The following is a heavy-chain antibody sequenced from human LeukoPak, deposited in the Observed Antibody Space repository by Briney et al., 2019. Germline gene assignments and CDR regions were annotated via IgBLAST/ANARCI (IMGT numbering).Heavy chain of an antibody. CDR3: AKPTFGYSYGYDAFDI. CDR1: GFTFDDYA. Sequence: GRSLRLSCAASGFTFDDYAMHWVRQAPGKGLEWVSGISWNSGSIGYADSVKGRFTISRDNAKNSLYLQMNSLRAEDTALYYCAKPTFGYSYGYDAFDIWGQGTMVTVSS. J-gene: IGHJ3*02. CDR2: ISWNSGSI. V-gene: IGHV3-9*01. D-gene: IGHD5-18*01.